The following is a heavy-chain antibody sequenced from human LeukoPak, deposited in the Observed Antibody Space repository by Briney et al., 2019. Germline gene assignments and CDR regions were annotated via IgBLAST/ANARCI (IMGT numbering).Heavy chain of an antibody. Sequence: NRGESLKISCKGSGYSFTSYWISWVRQMPGKGLEWMGRIDPSDSYTNYSPSFQGHVTISADKSISTAYLQWSSLKASDTAMYYCARHLDSAGAVPADYGMDVWGKETTVTVSS. V-gene: IGHV5-10-1*01. CDR1: GYSFTSYW. CDR2: IDPSDSYT. D-gene: IGHD2-2*01. CDR3: ARHLDSAGAVPADYGMDV. J-gene: IGHJ6*04.